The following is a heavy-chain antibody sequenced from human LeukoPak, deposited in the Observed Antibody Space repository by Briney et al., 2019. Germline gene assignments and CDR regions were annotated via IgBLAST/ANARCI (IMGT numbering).Heavy chain of an antibody. CDR3: AREKKYYYGSGSPRGAFDI. CDR1: GGSISSYY. D-gene: IGHD3-10*01. J-gene: IGHJ3*02. Sequence: PSETLSLTCTVSGGSISSYYWSWIRQPPGKGLEWIGYIYYSGSTNYNPSLKSRVTISVDTSKNQFSLKLSSVTAADTAVYYCAREKKYYYGSGSPRGAFDIWGQGTMVTVSS. CDR2: IYYSGST. V-gene: IGHV4-59*01.